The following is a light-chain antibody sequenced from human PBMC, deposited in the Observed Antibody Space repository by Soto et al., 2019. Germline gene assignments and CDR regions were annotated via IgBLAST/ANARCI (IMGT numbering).Light chain of an antibody. CDR1: QSTRSS. CDR2: AAC. CDR3: QQSQSTPWT. V-gene: IGKV1-39*01. J-gene: IGKJ1*01. Sequence: DLHISQSPSSRSASVGDTLTITFRAIQSTRSSLNSYQQKPGKGPKLLIYAACSLQRGVPSRFSGSGSGKDFPITISSLQPEDFAPYSCQQSQSTPWTLGQGIKVDI.